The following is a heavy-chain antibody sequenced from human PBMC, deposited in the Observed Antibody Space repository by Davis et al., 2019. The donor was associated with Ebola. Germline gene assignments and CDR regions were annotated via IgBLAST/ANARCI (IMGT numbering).Heavy chain of an antibody. V-gene: IGHV3-23*01. CDR1: GFTFSNAW. Sequence: PGGSLRLSCAASGFTFSNAWMSWVRQAPGKGLEWVSAISGSGGSTYYADSVKGRFTISRDNSKNTLYLQMNSLRAEDTAVYYCAISGITGTTWVKVAFDYWGQGTLVTVSS. D-gene: IGHD1-7*01. J-gene: IGHJ4*02. CDR2: ISGSGGST. CDR3: AISGITGTTWVKVAFDY.